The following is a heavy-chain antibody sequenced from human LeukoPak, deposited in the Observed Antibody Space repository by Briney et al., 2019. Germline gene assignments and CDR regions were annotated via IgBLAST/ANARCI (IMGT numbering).Heavy chain of an antibody. CDR3: TTGRLDVVVAARDAFDI. Sequence: PGGSLRLSCAASGFTFSSYSMNWVRQAPGKGLEWVSSISSSSSYIYYADSVKGRFTISRDNAKNSLYLQMNSLKTEDTAVYYCTTGRLDVVVAARDAFDIWGQGTMVTVSS. J-gene: IGHJ3*02. V-gene: IGHV3-21*03. CDR2: ISSSSSYI. D-gene: IGHD2-15*01. CDR1: GFTFSSYS.